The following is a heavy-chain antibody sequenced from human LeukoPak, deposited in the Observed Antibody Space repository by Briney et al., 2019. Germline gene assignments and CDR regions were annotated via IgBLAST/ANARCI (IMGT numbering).Heavy chain of an antibody. Sequence: SETLSLTCTVSGGSISRYYWNWIRQPPGKGLEWIGYIDYSGSTNYNPSLKSRVTISVDTSKNQFSLKLSSVTAADTAVYYCTMTRYGSGSYQSAYWGQGTLVTVSS. CDR2: IDYSGST. J-gene: IGHJ4*02. CDR3: TMTRYGSGSYQSAY. CDR1: GGSISRYY. D-gene: IGHD3-10*01. V-gene: IGHV4-59*08.